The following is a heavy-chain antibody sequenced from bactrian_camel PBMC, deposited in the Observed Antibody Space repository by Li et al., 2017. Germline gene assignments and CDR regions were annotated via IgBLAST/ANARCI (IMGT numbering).Heavy chain of an antibody. D-gene: IGHD4*01. J-gene: IGHJ4*01. V-gene: IGHV3S55*01. CDR3: AADVYGTPFFSDALKEYEYNY. CDR2: LFTGGIT. CDR1: EFIHVSEC. Sequence: QLVESGGGSVQTGGSLRLSCAASEFIHVSECMAWFRQAPGKEREGVASLFTGGITYYSDSVKGRFTISQGNAKSTLYLQMDNLKPEDTAMYFCAADVYGTPFFSDALKEYEYNYWGQGTQVTVS.